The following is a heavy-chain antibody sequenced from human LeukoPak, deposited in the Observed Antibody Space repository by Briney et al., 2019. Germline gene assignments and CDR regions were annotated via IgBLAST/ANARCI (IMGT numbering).Heavy chain of an antibody. J-gene: IGHJ5*02. Sequence: GGSLRLSCAASGFSVSSNYMSWVRQAPGKGLEWVSVIYSGGSTYYADSVKGRFTISRDNSKNTLYLQMNSLRAEDTAVYYCARDLTNYYDSSGYYNPWGQGTLVTVSS. CDR2: IYSGGST. CDR1: GFSVSSNY. V-gene: IGHV3-53*05. CDR3: ARDLTNYYDSSGYYNP. D-gene: IGHD3-22*01.